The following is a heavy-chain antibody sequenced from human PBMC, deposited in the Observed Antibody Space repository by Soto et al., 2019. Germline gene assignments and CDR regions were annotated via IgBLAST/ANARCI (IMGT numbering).Heavy chain of an antibody. Sequence: SDTLSLTCAVYGGSFSGYYWSWIRQPPGKGLEWIGEINHSGSTNYNPSLKSRVTISVDTSKNQFSLKLSSVTAADTAVYYCARGGPALRYFDWLLAPFDYWGQGTLVTVSS. CDR3: ARGGPALRYFDWLLAPFDY. V-gene: IGHV4-34*01. CDR2: INHSGST. CDR1: GGSFSGYY. J-gene: IGHJ4*02. D-gene: IGHD3-9*01.